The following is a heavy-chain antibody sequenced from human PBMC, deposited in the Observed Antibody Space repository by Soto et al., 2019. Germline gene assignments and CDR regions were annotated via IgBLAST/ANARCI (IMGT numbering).Heavy chain of an antibody. CDR3: ARVFWAAAGRDGWFDP. CDR1: GFTVSSNY. Sequence: GGSLRLSCAASGFTVSSNYMSWVRQAPGKGLEWVSVIYSGGSTYYADSVKGRFTISRDNSKNTLYLQMNSLRAEDTAVYYCARVFWAAAGRDGWFDPWGQGTLVTVSS. V-gene: IGHV3-66*01. D-gene: IGHD6-13*01. J-gene: IGHJ5*02. CDR2: IYSGGST.